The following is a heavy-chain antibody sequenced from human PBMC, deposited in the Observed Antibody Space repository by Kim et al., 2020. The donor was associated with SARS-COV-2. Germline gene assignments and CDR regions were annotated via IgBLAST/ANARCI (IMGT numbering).Heavy chain of an antibody. V-gene: IGHV4-34*01. J-gene: IGHJ5*02. CDR3: ARGTYYYGSGTLFNWFDP. D-gene: IGHD3-10*01. Sequence: KSRVTRSVDTSKNQFSLKLSSVTAADTAVYYCARGTYYYGSGTLFNWFDPWGQGTLVTVSS.